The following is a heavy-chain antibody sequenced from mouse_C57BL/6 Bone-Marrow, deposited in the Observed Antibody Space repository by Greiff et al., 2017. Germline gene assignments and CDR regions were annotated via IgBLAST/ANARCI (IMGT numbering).Heavy chain of an antibody. CDR3: ARILRDY. CDR1: GYTFTTYW. J-gene: IGHJ2*01. V-gene: IGHV1-7*01. D-gene: IGHD1-1*01. Sequence: QVQLKESGAELAKPGASVKLSCKASGYTFTTYWMHWVKQRPGKGLEWIGYINPSSGYTKYNQTFKDKVTLTADKSSSTAYMQLSSRTYEDSAVYYCARILRDYWGKGTTLTVDS. CDR2: INPSSGYT.